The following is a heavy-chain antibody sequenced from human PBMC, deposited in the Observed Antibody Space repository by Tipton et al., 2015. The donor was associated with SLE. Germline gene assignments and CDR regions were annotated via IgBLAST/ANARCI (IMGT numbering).Heavy chain of an antibody. CDR2: IWYDGSNK. V-gene: IGHV3-33*06. J-gene: IGHJ6*03. Sequence: SLRLSCAASGFTFSSYGMHWVRQAPGKGLEWVAVIWYDGSNKYYADSVKGRFTISRDNSKNTLYLQMNSLRAEDTAVYYCAKGPLCSGGRCPRDYYYYYMDVLGKGTTVTVSS. CDR3: AKGPLCSGGRCPRDYYYYYMDV. D-gene: IGHD2-15*01. CDR1: GFTFSSYG.